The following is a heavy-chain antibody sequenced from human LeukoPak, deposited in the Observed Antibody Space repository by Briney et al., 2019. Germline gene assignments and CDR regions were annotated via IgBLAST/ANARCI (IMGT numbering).Heavy chain of an antibody. CDR2: IIPIFGTA. J-gene: IGHJ4*02. V-gene: IGHV1-69*05. D-gene: IGHD3-3*01. CDR1: GGTFSSYA. CDR3: AVDDFWSGYRYYFDY. Sequence: SVKVSCKASGGTFSSYAISWVRQAPGQGLEWMGGIIPIFGTANYAQKFQGRVTITTDESTSTAYMELSGLRSEDTAVYYCAVDDFWSGYRYYFDYWGQGTLVTVSS.